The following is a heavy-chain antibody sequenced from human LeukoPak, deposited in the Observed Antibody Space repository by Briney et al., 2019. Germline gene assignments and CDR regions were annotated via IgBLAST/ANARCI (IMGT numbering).Heavy chain of an antibody. CDR1: GFTFSTYA. Sequence: GGSLRLSCTASGFTFSTYAMSWVRQAPGKGLEWVSAISGSGGSTYYADSVKGRFTISRDNSKNTLYLQMNSLRAEDTAVYYCARDLGQLAGMDVWGQGTTVTVSS. CDR3: ARDLGQLAGMDV. V-gene: IGHV3-23*01. CDR2: ISGSGGST. J-gene: IGHJ6*02. D-gene: IGHD6-6*01.